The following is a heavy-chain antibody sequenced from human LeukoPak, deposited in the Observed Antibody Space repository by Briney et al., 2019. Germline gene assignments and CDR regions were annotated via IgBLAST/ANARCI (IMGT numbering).Heavy chain of an antibody. CDR2: IYYSGST. D-gene: IGHD2-21*02. CDR1: GGSISSSSYY. CDR3: VVVTVGSVDY. J-gene: IGHJ4*02. V-gene: IGHV4-39*01. Sequence: SETLSLTCTVSGGSISSSSYYWGWIRQPPGKGLEWIGSIYYSGSTYYNPSLKSRVTISVDTSKNQFSLKLSSVTAADTAVYYCVVVTVGSVDYWGQGTLVTVAS.